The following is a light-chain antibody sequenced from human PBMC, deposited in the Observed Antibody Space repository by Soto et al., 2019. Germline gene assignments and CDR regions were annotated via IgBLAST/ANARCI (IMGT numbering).Light chain of an antibody. CDR3: QQYCSSPPIT. CDR2: DAS. V-gene: IGKV3-20*01. J-gene: IGKJ5*01. CDR1: QSVRSSY. Sequence: EIVLTQSPGTLSLSPGERATPSCRASQSVRSSYLAWYQQKPGQAPRLLIYDASSRATGIPDRFSGSGSGTDFTLTISRLEPEDFAVYYCQQYCSSPPITVGQGTRLEIK.